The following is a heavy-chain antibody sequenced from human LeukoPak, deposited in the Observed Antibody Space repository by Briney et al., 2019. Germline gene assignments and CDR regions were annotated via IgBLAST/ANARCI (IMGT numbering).Heavy chain of an antibody. V-gene: IGHV3-7*01. CDR3: ARIGASLYDSSGYMMKNAFDI. J-gene: IGHJ3*02. Sequence: GGSLRPSCAASGFTFSSYWMNWVRQAPGKGLEWVANIKQDGSEKYYVDSVKGRFTISRDNAKNSLYLQMNSLRAEDTAVYYCARIGASLYDSSGYMMKNAFDIWGQGTMVTVSS. CDR2: IKQDGSEK. D-gene: IGHD3-22*01. CDR1: GFTFSSYW.